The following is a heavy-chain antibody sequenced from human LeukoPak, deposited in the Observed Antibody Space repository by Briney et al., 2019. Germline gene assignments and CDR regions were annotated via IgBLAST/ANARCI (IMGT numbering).Heavy chain of an antibody. J-gene: IGHJ6*03. CDR3: ARGQGGYYYYYMDV. CDR1: GGSISSSSYY. CDR2: IYYSGST. Sequence: VKPSETLSLTCTVSGGSISSSSYYWGWIRQPPGKGLEWIGSIYYSGSTYYNPSLKSRVTISVDTSKNQFSLKLSSVTAADTAVYYCARGQGGYYYYYMDVWAKGTTVTVSS. V-gene: IGHV4-39*01.